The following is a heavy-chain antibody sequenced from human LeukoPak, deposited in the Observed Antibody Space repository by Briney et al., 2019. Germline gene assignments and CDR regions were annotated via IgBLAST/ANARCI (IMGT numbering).Heavy chain of an antibody. CDR2: IWYDGSNK. Sequence: PGGSLRLSCAASGFTFSSYGMHWVRQAPGNGLEWVAVIWYDGSNKYYADSVKGRFTISGDNSKNTLYLQMNSLRAEDTAVYYCARENGGLPDAFDIWGQGTMVTVSS. CDR1: GFTFSSYG. CDR3: ARENGGLPDAFDI. J-gene: IGHJ3*02. D-gene: IGHD3-16*01. V-gene: IGHV3-33*01.